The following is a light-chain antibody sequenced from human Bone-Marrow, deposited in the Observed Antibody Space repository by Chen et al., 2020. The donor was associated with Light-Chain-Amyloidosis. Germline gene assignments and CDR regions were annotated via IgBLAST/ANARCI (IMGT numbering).Light chain of an antibody. CDR1: DLPTKY. J-gene: IGLJ2*01. Sequence: SYELTQPPSVSVSPGQTARITCSGDDLPTKYAYWYQQKPGQAPGLVILRDNERPSGISERFSSDSSGTTATLTISGVQAEDEADYHCQSADSSGTYEVIFGGGTKLTVL. CDR3: QSADSSGTYEVI. CDR2: RDN. V-gene: IGLV3-25*03.